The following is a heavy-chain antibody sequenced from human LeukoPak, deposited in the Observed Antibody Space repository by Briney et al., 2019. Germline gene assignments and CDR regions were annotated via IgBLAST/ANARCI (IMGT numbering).Heavy chain of an antibody. D-gene: IGHD2-2*01. CDR2: ISSSRSYE. J-gene: IGHJ6*03. CDR1: GFTFSSYS. V-gene: IGHV3-21*01. Sequence: GGSLRLSCAASGFTFSSYSMNWVRQAPGKGLEWVSSISSSRSYEYYADSLKGRFTISRDNAKNPLYLQMNSLTAEDTAVYYCARVLPAPVDYYYMDVWGKGTTVTVSS. CDR3: ARVLPAPVDYYYMDV.